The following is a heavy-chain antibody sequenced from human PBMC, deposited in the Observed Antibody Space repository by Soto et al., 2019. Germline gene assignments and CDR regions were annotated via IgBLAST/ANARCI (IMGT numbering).Heavy chain of an antibody. CDR3: GRDSGEYYDFGSGYELWFDD. J-gene: IGHJ5*02. CDR1: GFTFSSYG. D-gene: IGHD3-3*01. CDR2: IWYDGSKK. V-gene: IGHV3-33*01. Sequence: QVQLVESGGGVVQPGRSLRLSCAASGFTFSSYGMHWVRQAPGKGLEWVADIWYDGSKKYYADSVKGRFTISRDNSKKRLYLQMNSLRAEGTAVDYCGRDSGEYYDFGSGYELWFDDWGRVTLLTVS.